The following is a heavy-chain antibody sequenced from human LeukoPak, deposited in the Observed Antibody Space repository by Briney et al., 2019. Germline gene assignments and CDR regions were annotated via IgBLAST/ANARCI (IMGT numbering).Heavy chain of an antibody. Sequence: GRSMTLSCAVDGLTFSSFDVHWVRQATGRCLEWVSAMGTAGDTYYAGSVKGRLTISREDAKNSFYLQMNSLRAGDTAVYYCAALGGSIYWGQGTVVTVSS. J-gene: IGHJ4*02. V-gene: IGHV3-13*01. CDR2: MGTAGDT. CDR3: AALGGSIY. D-gene: IGHD1-26*01. CDR1: GLTFSSFD.